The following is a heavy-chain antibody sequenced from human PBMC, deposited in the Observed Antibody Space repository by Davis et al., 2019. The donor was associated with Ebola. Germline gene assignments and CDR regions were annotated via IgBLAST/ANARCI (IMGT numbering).Heavy chain of an antibody. D-gene: IGHD4/OR15-4a*01. CDR1: GGPISPYY. V-gene: IGHV4-59*08. CDR3: ARSYGAAPFDY. J-gene: IGHJ4*02. CDR2: IYYSGSP. Sequence: MPSETLSLTCTVPGGPISPYYWSWIRQPPGKGLEWIGYIYYSGSPKYNLSLKGRVAISVDTSKNQFSLKLSSVTAADTAVYYCARSYGAAPFDYWGQGTLVTVSS.